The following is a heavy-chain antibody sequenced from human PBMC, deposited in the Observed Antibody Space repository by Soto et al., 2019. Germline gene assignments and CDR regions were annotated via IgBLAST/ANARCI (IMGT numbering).Heavy chain of an antibody. Sequence: SETLSLTCAVYGGSFSDHYWTWVRQSPEKGLEWIGEINHSGSTNYNPSLKSRVTISVDTSKNQFSLKLSSVTAADTAVYYCYGSGNTYYYYMDVWGKGTTVTVSS. V-gene: IGHV4-34*01. J-gene: IGHJ6*03. CDR3: YGSGNTYYYYMDV. CDR2: INHSGST. CDR1: GGSFSDHY. D-gene: IGHD3-10*01.